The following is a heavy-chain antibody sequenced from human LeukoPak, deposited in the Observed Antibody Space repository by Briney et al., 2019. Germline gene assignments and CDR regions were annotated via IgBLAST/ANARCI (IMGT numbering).Heavy chain of an antibody. CDR3: ARHIPGGNNFFDS. D-gene: IGHD3-16*01. J-gene: IGHJ4*02. CDR1: GFTFNGHW. Sequence: GGSLRLSRAASGFTFNGHWMTWVRQAPGKGLEWVANIDEDGNKKYYVDSVEGRFSISRDNAKNSLYLQMNGLRAEDTAMYFCARHIPGGNNFFDSWGQGSLVTVSS. CDR2: IDEDGNKK. V-gene: IGHV3-7*01.